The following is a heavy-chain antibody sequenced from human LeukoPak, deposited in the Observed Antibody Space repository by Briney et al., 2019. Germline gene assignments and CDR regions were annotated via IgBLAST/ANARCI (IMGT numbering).Heavy chain of an antibody. CDR3: AISLTVTDFDY. Sequence: SETLSLTCTVSGGSISSSSYYWGWIRQPPGKGLEWIGSIYYSGSTYYNPSLKSRVTISVDTSKNQFSLKLSSVTAADTAVYYCAISLTVTDFDYWGQGTLVTVSS. CDR2: IYYSGST. J-gene: IGHJ4*02. D-gene: IGHD4-11*01. CDR1: GGSISSSSYY. V-gene: IGHV4-39*01.